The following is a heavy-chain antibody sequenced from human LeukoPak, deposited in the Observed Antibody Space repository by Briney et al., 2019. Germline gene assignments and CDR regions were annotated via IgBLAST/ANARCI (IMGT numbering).Heavy chain of an antibody. CDR1: GYTFTNYY. J-gene: IGHJ4*02. CDR2: INPSGGIT. V-gene: IGHV1-46*01. D-gene: IGHD1-26*01. CDR3: ARVSVGATMLAYFDY. Sequence: ASVKVSCKASGYTFTNYYMHWVRQAPGQGLEWMGIINPSGGITNYAQKFQGRVTMTRDMSTSTVYMELSSLRSEDTAVDYCARVSVGATMLAYFDYWGQGTLVTVSS.